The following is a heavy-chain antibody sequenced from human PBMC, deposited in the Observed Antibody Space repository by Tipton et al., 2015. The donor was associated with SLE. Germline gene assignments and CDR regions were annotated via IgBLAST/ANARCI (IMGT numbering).Heavy chain of an antibody. CDR3: ARAPTIFGPDAFDI. V-gene: IGHV4-59*01. D-gene: IGHD3-3*01. Sequence: TLSLTCTVSGGSISSYYWSWIRQPPGKGLEWIGYIYYSGSTNYNPPLKSRVTISVDTSKNQFSLKLSSVTAADTAVYYCARAPTIFGPDAFDIWGQGTMVTVSS. J-gene: IGHJ3*02. CDR2: IYYSGST. CDR1: GGSISSYY.